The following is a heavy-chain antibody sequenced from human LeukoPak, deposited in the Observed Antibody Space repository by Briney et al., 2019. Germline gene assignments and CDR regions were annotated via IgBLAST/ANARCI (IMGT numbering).Heavy chain of an antibody. V-gene: IGHV3-73*01. CDR2: IRSKANSYAT. D-gene: IGHD4-17*01. Sequence: GGSLRLSCAASGFTFSASAMHRVRQASGKGLEWVGRIRSKANSYATAYAASVKGRFTISRDDSKNTAYLQMNSLKTEDTAVYYCTTTIYGDYPHAFDIWGQGTMVTASS. CDR3: TTTIYGDYPHAFDI. J-gene: IGHJ3*02. CDR1: GFTFSASA.